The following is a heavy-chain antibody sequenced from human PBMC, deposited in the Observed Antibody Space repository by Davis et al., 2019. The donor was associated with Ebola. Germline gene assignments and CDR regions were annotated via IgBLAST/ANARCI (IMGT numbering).Heavy chain of an antibody. D-gene: IGHD2-15*01. V-gene: IGHV1-18*04. CDR3: AGERIVVVVAANEDYYYYGMDV. Sequence: ASVKVSCKASGYTFTSYGISWVRQAPGQGLEWMGWINAGNGNTKYSQKFQGRVTITRDTSTSKVYMELSSLRSEDTAVYYCAGERIVVVVAANEDYYYYGMDVWGKGTTVTVSS. CDR2: INAGNGNT. CDR1: GYTFTSYG. J-gene: IGHJ6*04.